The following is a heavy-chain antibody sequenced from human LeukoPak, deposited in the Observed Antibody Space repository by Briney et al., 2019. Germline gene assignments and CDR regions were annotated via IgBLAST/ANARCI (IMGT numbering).Heavy chain of an antibody. CDR2: IIGSGDYT. V-gene: IGHV3-23*01. J-gene: IGHJ4*02. D-gene: IGHD2-2*02. CDR3: AKGYCTSTSCYTSNGIDH. CDR1: GFTFSSYA. Sequence: GSLRLSCATSGFTFSSYAMSWVRQAPGKGLQWVSAIIGSGDYTYYADSVRGRFTISRDNSKNTLYLEMNSLRAEDTAVYYCAKGYCTSTSCYTSNGIDHWGQGTLVTVSS.